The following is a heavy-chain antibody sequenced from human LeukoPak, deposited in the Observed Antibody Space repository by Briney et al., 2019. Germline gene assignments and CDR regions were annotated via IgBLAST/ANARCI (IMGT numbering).Heavy chain of an antibody. CDR1: GYTFTSYG. J-gene: IGHJ4*02. CDR3: ARQGYCGSTSCYADYFDY. CDR2: ISAYNGNT. D-gene: IGHD2-2*01. Sequence: ASVKVSCKASGYTFTSYGISWVRQAPGQGLEWMGWISAYNGNTNYAQKLQGRVTLTTDTSTSTAYMELRSLRSDDTAVYYCARQGYCGSTSCYADYFDYWGQGTLVTVSS. V-gene: IGHV1-18*01.